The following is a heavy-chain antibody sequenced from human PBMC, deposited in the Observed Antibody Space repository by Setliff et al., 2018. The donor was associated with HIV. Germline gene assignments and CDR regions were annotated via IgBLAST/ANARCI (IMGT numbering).Heavy chain of an antibody. CDR3: ARGHGMWDYGGNSLLRDYFHN. J-gene: IGHJ1*01. CDR1: GYTFTGYH. CDR2: INPNSGGT. D-gene: IGHD4-17*01. Sequence: GASVKVSCKASGYTFTGYHMHWVRQTPGQGLEWMGWINPNSGGTNYAQKFQGRVTMTRDTSISTAYMELSRLRSDDTAVYYCARGHGMWDYGGNSLLRDYFHNWGQGTLVTVSS. V-gene: IGHV1-2*02.